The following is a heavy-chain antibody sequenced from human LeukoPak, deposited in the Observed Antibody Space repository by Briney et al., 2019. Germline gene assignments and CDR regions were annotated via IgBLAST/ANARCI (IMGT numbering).Heavy chain of an antibody. V-gene: IGHV2-5*02. CDR3: AHNRWLRGVILGQFDY. Sequence: SGPTLVNPTQTLTPTCTFSGFSLSTSGVGVGWIRQPPGKALEWLALIYWDDDKRYSPSLKSRLTITKDTSKNQVVPTMTNMDPVDTATYYCAHNRWLRGVILGQFDYWGQGTLVTVSS. D-gene: IGHD3-10*01. CDR1: GFSLSTSGVG. J-gene: IGHJ4*02. CDR2: IYWDDDK.